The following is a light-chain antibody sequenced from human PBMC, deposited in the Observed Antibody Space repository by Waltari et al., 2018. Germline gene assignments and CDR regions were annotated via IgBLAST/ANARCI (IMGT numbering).Light chain of an antibody. Sequence: SSELTQDPAVTVALGQTVRITCQGDSLRNYYASWYQQKPGQAPLFVIYAKNRRPAGVPERFSGSSSGNSASLIITGAQAEDEADYYCHSRDSSGDYVVFGGGTKLTVL. CDR2: AKN. CDR1: SLRNYY. V-gene: IGLV3-19*01. CDR3: HSRDSSGDYVV. J-gene: IGLJ2*01.